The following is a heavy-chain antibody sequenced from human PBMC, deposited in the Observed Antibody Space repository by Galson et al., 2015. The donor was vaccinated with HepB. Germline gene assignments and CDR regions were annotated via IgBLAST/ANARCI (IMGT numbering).Heavy chain of an antibody. CDR1: GFTFTSSA. Sequence: SVKVSCKASGFTFTSSAMQWVRQARGQRLEWIGWIVVGSGNTNYAQKFQERVTITRDMSTSTAYMELSSLRSEDTAVYYYAAGKGSSWALDYWGQGTLVTVSS. CDR3: AAGKGSSWALDY. J-gene: IGHJ4*02. CDR2: IVVGSGNT. D-gene: IGHD6-13*01. V-gene: IGHV1-58*02.